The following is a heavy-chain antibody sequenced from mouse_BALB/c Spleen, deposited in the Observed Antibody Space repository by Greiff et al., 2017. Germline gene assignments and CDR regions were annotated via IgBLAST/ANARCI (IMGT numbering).Heavy chain of an antibody. D-gene: IGHD2-1*01. CDR1: GFTFNTYA. Sequence: EVKLQESGGGLVQPKGSLKLSCAASGFTFNTYAMNWVRQAPGKGLEWVARIRSKSNNYATYYADSVKDRFTISRDDSQSMLYLQMNNLKTEDTAMYYCVRQGNDYWGQGTTLTVSS. V-gene: IGHV10-1*02. J-gene: IGHJ2*01. CDR2: IRSKSNNYAT. CDR3: VRQGNDY.